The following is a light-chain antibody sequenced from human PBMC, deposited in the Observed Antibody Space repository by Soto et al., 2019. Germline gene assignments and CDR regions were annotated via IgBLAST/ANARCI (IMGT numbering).Light chain of an antibody. J-gene: IGKJ1*01. V-gene: IGKV3-15*01. Sequence: ILMTQSPATLSVSPGERATLSCRASQSVSNSLAWYQQKPGQAPRLLIYDASTRATGIPARFSGSGSGTEFTLTISGLQSEDFAVYYYQQYNNWPPWTFGQGTKVEIK. CDR1: QSVSNS. CDR2: DAS. CDR3: QQYNNWPPWT.